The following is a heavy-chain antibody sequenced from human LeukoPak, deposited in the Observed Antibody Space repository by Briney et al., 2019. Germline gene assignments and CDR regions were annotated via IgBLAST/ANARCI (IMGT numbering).Heavy chain of an antibody. CDR1: GYTFTSYY. J-gene: IGHJ5*02. Sequence: ASVKVSCKASGYTFTSYYMHWVRQAPGQGLEWMGIINPSGGSTGYAQKFQGRVTISADTSTSTAYMELSSLRSDDSAVYYCAKNPGGVGELLSWFDPWGQGTLVTVSS. D-gene: IGHD3-10*01. CDR3: AKNPGGVGELLSWFDP. V-gene: IGHV1-46*01. CDR2: INPSGGST.